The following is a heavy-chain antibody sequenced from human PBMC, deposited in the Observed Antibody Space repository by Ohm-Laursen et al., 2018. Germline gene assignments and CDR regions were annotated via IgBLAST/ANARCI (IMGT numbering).Heavy chain of an antibody. Sequence: SLRLSCAASGFTFSSYEMNWVRQAPGKGLEWVSYISSSGGTIFYADSVKGRFTISRDNAKKSLYLEMNSLGAEDTAVYYCARNIPFDYWGQGTLVTVSS. V-gene: IGHV3-48*03. CDR2: ISSSGGTI. CDR1: GFTFSSYE. J-gene: IGHJ4*02. CDR3: ARNIPFDY. D-gene: IGHD1/OR15-1a*01.